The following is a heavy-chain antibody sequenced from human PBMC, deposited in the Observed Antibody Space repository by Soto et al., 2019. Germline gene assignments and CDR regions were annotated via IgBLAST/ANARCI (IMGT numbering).Heavy chain of an antibody. J-gene: IGHJ4*02. D-gene: IGHD3-10*01. CDR2: VSGAGTST. CDR3: ARRGGGYGSAFDF. CDR1: GFTFMNYA. Sequence: GGSLRLSCAASGFTFMNYAMTWVRQAPGKGLEWVSLVSGAGTSTYYADSVKGRFTISRDNSKNTLSLQMNSLRAADTAVYLCARRGGGYGSAFDFWGQGALVTVSS. V-gene: IGHV3-23*01.